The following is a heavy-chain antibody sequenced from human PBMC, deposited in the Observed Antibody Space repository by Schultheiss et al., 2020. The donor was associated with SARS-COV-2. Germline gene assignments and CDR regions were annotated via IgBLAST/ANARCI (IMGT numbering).Heavy chain of an antibody. D-gene: IGHD3-10*01. CDR1: GGSFSGYY. Sequence: SETLSLTCAVYGGSFSGYYWSWIRQPPGKGLEWIGEINHSGSTNYNPSLKSRVTMSVDTSKNQFSLKLSSVTAADTAVYYCARGVYGSGSYPYYYYYYMDVWGKGTTVTVSS. J-gene: IGHJ6*03. V-gene: IGHV4-34*01. CDR3: ARGVYGSGSYPYYYYYYMDV. CDR2: INHSGST.